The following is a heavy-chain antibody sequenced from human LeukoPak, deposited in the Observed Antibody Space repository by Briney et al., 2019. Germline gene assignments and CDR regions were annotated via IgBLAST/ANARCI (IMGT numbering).Heavy chain of an antibody. CDR2: ISSSSSTI. CDR3: ARADYDFWSRYYYMDV. D-gene: IGHD3-3*01. J-gene: IGHJ6*03. V-gene: IGHV3-48*01. CDR1: GFTFSTYT. Sequence: PGGSLRLSCAASGFTFSTYTMNWVRQAPGKGREWVSYISSSSSTIYYADSVKGRFTISRDNAKNSLYLQMNSLRAEDTAVYYCARADYDFWSRYYYMDVWGKGTTVTVSS.